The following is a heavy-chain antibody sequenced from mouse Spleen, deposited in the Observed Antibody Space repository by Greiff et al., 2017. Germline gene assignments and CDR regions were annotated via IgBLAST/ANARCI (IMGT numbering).Heavy chain of an antibody. V-gene: IGHV1-53*01. CDR3: ARGYYDGYYWYFDV. Sequence: QVQLQQPGTELVKPGASVKLSCKASGYTFTSYWMHWVKQRPGQGLEWIGNINPSNGGTNYNEKFKSKATLTVDKSSSTAYMQLSSLTSEYSAVYYCARGYYDGYYWYFDVWGAGTTVTVSS. J-gene: IGHJ1*01. CDR1: GYTFTSYW. D-gene: IGHD2-3*01. CDR2: INPSNGGT.